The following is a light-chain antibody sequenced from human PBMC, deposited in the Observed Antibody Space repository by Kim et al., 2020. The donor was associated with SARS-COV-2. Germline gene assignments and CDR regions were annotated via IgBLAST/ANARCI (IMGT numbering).Light chain of an antibody. J-gene: IGLJ1*01. Sequence: PGKTARITCGGNNIGSKSVHWYQQKPGQAPVLVIYYDSDRPSGIPERFSGSNSGNTATLTISRVEAGDEADYYCQVWDSSSDHYGFGTGTKVTVL. CDR3: QVWDSSSDHYG. CDR1: NIGSKS. CDR2: YDS. V-gene: IGLV3-21*04.